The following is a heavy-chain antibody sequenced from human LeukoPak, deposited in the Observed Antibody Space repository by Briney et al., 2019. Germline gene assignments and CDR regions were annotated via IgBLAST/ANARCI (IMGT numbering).Heavy chain of an antibody. CDR1: GGSISSYY. CDR2: IYYTGNT. V-gene: IGHV4-59*08. CDR3: ARRYYGDHPYYFDY. D-gene: IGHD4-17*01. J-gene: IGHJ4*02. Sequence: PSETLSLTCTVSGGSISSYYWSWIRQPPGKGLEWIGYIYYTGNTNYNPSLKSRVTLSVDTSKNQFSLKLSSVTAADTAVYYCARRYYGDHPYYFDYWGQGTLVTVSS.